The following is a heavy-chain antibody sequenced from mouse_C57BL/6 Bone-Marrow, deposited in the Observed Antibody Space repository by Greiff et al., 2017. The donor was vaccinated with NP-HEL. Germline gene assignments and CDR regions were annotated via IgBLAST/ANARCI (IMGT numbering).Heavy chain of an antibody. Sequence: EVMLVESGGGLVKPGGSLKLSCAASGFTFSSYAMSWVRQTPGKRLEWVATISDGGSYNYYPAHVKGRFTISRDNAKNNLYLQMSHLKSEDTAMYYCARDGPGPPYAMDYWGQGTSVTVSS. CDR3: ARDGPGPPYAMDY. CDR1: GFTFSSYA. CDR2: ISDGGSYN. D-gene: IGHD4-1*01. V-gene: IGHV5-4*01. J-gene: IGHJ4*01.